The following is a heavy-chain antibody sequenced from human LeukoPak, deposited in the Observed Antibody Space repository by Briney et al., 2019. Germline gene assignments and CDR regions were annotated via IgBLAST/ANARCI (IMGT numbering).Heavy chain of an antibody. Sequence: QPGGSLRLSCAASGFTFSSYWMSWVRQAPGKGLEWVANIKQDGSEKYYVDSVKGRFTISRDNAKNSLYLQMNSLRAEDTAVYYCARDPGAYYYDSSGYFDYWGQGTLVTVSS. V-gene: IGHV3-7*01. CDR3: ARDPGAYYYDSSGYFDY. J-gene: IGHJ4*02. CDR2: IKQDGSEK. CDR1: GFTFSSYW. D-gene: IGHD3-22*01.